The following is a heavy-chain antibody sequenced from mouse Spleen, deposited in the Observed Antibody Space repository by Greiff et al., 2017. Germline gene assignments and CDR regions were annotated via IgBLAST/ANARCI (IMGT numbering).Heavy chain of an antibody. D-gene: IGHD2-12*01. Sequence: VQLQQSGAELARPGASVKLSCKASGYTFTSYGISWVKQRTGQGLEWIGEIYPRSGNTYYNEKFKGKATLTADKSSSTAYMELRSLTSEDSAVYFCARGSYYSYYYAMDYWGQGTSVTVSS. CDR3: ARGSYYSYYYAMDY. CDR1: GYTFTSYG. CDR2: IYPRSGNT. J-gene: IGHJ4*01. V-gene: IGHV1-81*01.